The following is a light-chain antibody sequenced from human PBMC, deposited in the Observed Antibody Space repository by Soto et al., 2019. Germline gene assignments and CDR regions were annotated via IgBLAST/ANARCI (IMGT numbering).Light chain of an antibody. CDR2: AAS. J-gene: IGKJ5*01. CDR1: QGIDSS. V-gene: IGKV1-9*01. CDR3: QQLHDYPIT. Sequence: ILLTQSPSSLSASVGDRVTITCRASQGIDSSFAWYQQKPGKAPKLLIYAASSLQSRVPSRFSGSGSGTDFTLTISSLQPEDFATYYCQQLHDYPITFGQGTRLENK.